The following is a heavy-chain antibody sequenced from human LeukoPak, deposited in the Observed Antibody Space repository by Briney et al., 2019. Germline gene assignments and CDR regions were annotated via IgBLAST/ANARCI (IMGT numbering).Heavy chain of an antibody. CDR1: GFTFSSYA. V-gene: IGHV3-64*04. D-gene: IGHD6-19*01. Sequence: GGSLRLSCSASGFTFSSYAMHWVRQAPGKGLEYVAAISSDGGSTYYADSVKGRFTISRDNSKNTLYLQMNSLRAEDTAVYYCARGYSSGDYFDYWGQGTLVTVSS. CDR2: ISSDGGST. CDR3: ARGYSSGDYFDY. J-gene: IGHJ4*02.